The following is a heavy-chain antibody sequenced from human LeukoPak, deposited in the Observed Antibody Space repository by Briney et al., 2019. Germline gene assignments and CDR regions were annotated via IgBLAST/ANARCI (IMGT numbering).Heavy chain of an antibody. Sequence: GGSLRLSCAASGFTFSSYWMSWVRQAPGKGLEWVANIKQDGSEKYYVDSVKGRFTISRDNAKNSLYLQMNSLRAEDTAVYYCAKELYYYDSSGYYTGNAFDIWGQGTMVTVSS. D-gene: IGHD3-22*01. V-gene: IGHV3-7*01. CDR2: IKQDGSEK. CDR3: AKELYYYDSSGYYTGNAFDI. CDR1: GFTFSSYW. J-gene: IGHJ3*02.